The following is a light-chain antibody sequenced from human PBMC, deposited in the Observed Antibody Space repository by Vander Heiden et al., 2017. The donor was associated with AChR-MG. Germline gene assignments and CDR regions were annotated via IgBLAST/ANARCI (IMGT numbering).Light chain of an antibody. J-gene: IGKJ2*01. CDR1: QSVLYSSNNKNY. CDR3: QQDYSTPQYT. CDR2: WAS. V-gene: IGKV4-1*01. Sequence: DIVMTQSPDSLAVSLGERATINCKSSQSVLYSSNNKNYLAWYQQKPGQPPKLLIYWASTRESGVPDRFSGSGSGTDFTLTISSLQAEDVAVYYCQQDYSTPQYTFGQWTKLEIK.